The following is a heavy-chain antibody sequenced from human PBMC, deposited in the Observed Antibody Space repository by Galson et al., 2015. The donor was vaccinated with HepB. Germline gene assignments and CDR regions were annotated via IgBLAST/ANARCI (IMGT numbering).Heavy chain of an antibody. D-gene: IGHD5-18*01. V-gene: IGHV3-66*04. J-gene: IGHJ6*03. CDR3: ASQGGYRPYYYYYRDV. CDR2: IYSGGST. CDR1: GFTVSSNY. Sequence: SLRLSCAASGFTVSSNYMSWVRQAPGKGLEWVPVIYSGGSTYYADSVKGRFTISRDNSKNTLYLQMNSLRAEDTAVYYCASQGGYRPYYYYYRDVWGKGTTVTVSS.